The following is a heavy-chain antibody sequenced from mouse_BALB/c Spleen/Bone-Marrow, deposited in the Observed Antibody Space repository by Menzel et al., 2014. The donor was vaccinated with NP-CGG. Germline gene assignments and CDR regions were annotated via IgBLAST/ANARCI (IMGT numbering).Heavy chain of an antibody. Sequence: EVMLVESGGGLVQPGGSLRLSCATSGFTFSDIYMEWVRQPPGKRLEWIATSRSKPNDYTTEYSASVKGRFIVSRDISQSILYLQMNALRPEDTAIYYCARDGGYGRDNWGQGTTLTVSS. CDR2: SRSKPNDYTT. J-gene: IGHJ2*01. D-gene: IGHD1-1*02. CDR3: ARDGGYGRDN. V-gene: IGHV7-1*02. CDR1: GFTFSDIY.